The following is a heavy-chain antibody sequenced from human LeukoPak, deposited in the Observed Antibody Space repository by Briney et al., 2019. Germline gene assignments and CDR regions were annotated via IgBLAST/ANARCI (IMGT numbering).Heavy chain of an antibody. CDR3: ARGLRSRDGYNYDYFDD. D-gene: IGHD5-24*01. V-gene: IGHV4-59*01. J-gene: IGHJ4*02. CDR1: GGSISTYH. CDR2: IYYSGST. Sequence: SETLSLTCTVSGGSISTYHWSWIRQPPGKGLEWIGNIYYSGSTNYNPSLKSRVTISVDTSKNQFSLKLSSETAADTAVYYCARGLRSRDGYNYDYFDDWGQGTLVTVSS.